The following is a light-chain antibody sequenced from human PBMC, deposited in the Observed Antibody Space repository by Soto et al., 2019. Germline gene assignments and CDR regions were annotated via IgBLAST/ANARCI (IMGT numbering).Light chain of an antibody. CDR3: QQYYSIPYT. Sequence: DIVMTQSPDSLAVSLGERATINCKSSQSVFYSSNNKNYLAWYQQKPGPPPTLLIYWASTRESGVPDRFSGSGSGADFTLTISSLRAEDVAVYYCQQYYSIPYTFGQGTKLEIK. CDR2: WAS. CDR1: QSVFYSSNNKNY. J-gene: IGKJ2*01. V-gene: IGKV4-1*01.